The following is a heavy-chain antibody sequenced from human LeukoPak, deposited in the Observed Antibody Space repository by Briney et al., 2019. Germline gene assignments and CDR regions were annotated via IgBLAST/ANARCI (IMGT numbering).Heavy chain of an antibody. D-gene: IGHD1-26*01. J-gene: IGHJ6*03. V-gene: IGHV4-59*01. CDR3: ARGDYYYMDV. CDR2: IYSSGST. Sequence: SETLSLTCRVSGGSISSYYWSWIRQPPGKGLEWIGYIYSSGSTNYNPSLKSRVTISADTSKNQFSLKLSSVTAADTAVYYCARGDYYYMDVWGKGTTDTVPS. CDR1: GGSISSYY.